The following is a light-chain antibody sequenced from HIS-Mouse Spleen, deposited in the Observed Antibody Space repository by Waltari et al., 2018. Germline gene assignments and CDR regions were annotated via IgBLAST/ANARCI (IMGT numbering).Light chain of an antibody. J-gene: IGLJ2*01. CDR1: ALPKKY. V-gene: IGLV3-10*01. CDR2: EDS. Sequence: SYELTQPPSVSVSPGQTARITCSGDALPKKYAYWYQQKSGQAPVRVIYEDSKRPSGIPERLSGSRSGTMATLTISGAQVEDEADYYCYSTDSSGNHRVFGGGTKLTVL. CDR3: YSTDSSGNHRV.